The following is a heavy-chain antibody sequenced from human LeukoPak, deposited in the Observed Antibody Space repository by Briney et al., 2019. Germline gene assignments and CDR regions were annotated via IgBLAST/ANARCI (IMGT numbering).Heavy chain of an antibody. D-gene: IGHD6-13*01. CDR3: ARDRSIGVKLSYNWFDP. CDR2: INTDGSST. V-gene: IGHV3-74*01. J-gene: IGHJ5*02. CDR1: GFTFSSYW. Sequence: GGSLRLSCAASGFTFSSYWMHWVRQAPGKGLVWVSRINTDGSSTNYADSVKGRFTISRDNAKNSLYLQMNSLRAEDTAVYYCARDRSIGVKLSYNWFDPWGQGTLVTVSS.